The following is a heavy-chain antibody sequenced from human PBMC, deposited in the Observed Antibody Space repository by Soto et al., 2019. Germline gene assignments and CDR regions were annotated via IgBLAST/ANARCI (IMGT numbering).Heavy chain of an antibody. CDR3: ARWGDYGGNSKYYFDY. D-gene: IGHD4-17*01. V-gene: IGHV4-4*07. J-gene: IGHJ4*02. Sequence: QVQLQESGPGLVKPSETLSLTCTVSGGSISSYYWSWIRQPAGKGLECIGRIYTSGSTNYNPSLKSRVTMSVDTSKNQFSLKLSSVTAADTAVYYCARWGDYGGNSKYYFDYWGQGTLVTVSS. CDR1: GGSISSYY. CDR2: IYTSGST.